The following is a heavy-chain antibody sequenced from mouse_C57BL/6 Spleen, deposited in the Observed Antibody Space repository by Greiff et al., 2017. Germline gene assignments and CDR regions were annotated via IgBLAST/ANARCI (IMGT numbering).Heavy chain of an antibody. D-gene: IGHD1-1*01. J-gene: IGHJ4*01. CDR1: GFTFSSYT. Sequence: EVQLVESGGGLVKPGGSLKLSCAASGFTFSSYTMSWVRQTPEKSLEWVATISGGGGNTYYPDSVKGRFTISRDNAKNTLYLQMSSLRSEDTALYYCARHYYGSSRYYYAMDYWGQGTSVTVSS. CDR2: ISGGGGNT. V-gene: IGHV5-9*01. CDR3: ARHYYGSSRYYYAMDY.